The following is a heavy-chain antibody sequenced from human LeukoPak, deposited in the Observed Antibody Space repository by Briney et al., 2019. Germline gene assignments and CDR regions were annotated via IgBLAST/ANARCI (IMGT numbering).Heavy chain of an antibody. Sequence: PGRSLRLSCAASGFTFSSYAMHWVRQAPGKGLEWVAVISYDGGNKYYADSVKGRFTISRDNSKNTLYLQMNSLRAEDTAVYYCARPYGSGSEYYYYGMDVWGKGTTVTVSS. CDR3: ARPYGSGSEYYYYGMDV. J-gene: IGHJ6*04. CDR2: ISYDGGNK. CDR1: GFTFSSYA. V-gene: IGHV3-30*04. D-gene: IGHD3-10*01.